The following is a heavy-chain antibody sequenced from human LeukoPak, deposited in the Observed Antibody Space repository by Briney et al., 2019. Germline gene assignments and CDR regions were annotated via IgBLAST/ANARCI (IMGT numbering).Heavy chain of an antibody. Sequence: GGSLRLSCAASGFTFSSYAMSWVRQAPGKGLEWVSAISGSGYSTYYADSVKGRFTISRDNSKNTLYLQMNSLRAEDTAVYYCASGLAGGQRDVRVDYWGQGTLVTVSS. D-gene: IGHD6-25*01. V-gene: IGHV3-23*01. CDR1: GFTFSSYA. CDR3: ASGLAGGQRDVRVDY. J-gene: IGHJ4*02. CDR2: ISGSGYST.